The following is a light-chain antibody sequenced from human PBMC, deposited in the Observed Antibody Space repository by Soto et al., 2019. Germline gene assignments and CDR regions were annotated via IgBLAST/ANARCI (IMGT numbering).Light chain of an antibody. CDR2: LAS. CDR1: QSLLYTSTNRNY. Sequence: DIVMTQSPTSLALSLGERATINCRSSQSLLYTSTNRNYLAWYQQKPGQPPKLLIYLASTRESGVPGRFSGSGSGTDFTLTISSLQAEDVAVYYCQQYYAAPYSFGQGTKLEI. CDR3: QQYYAAPYS. J-gene: IGKJ2*03. V-gene: IGKV4-1*01.